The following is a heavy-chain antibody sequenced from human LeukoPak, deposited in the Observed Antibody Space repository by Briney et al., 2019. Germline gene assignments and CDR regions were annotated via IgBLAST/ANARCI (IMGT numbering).Heavy chain of an antibody. Sequence: GGSLRLSCAASGFTFSSYDMHWVRQVPGKGLEWVSAIGTAGNTYYPDSVKGRFTISRENAKNSLHLQMNSLRAGDTAVYYCVRAGGSSGWYSFGYWGQGTLVSVSS. J-gene: IGHJ4*02. V-gene: IGHV3-13*04. CDR2: IGTAGNT. CDR1: GFTFSSYD. D-gene: IGHD6-13*01. CDR3: VRAGGSSGWYSFGY.